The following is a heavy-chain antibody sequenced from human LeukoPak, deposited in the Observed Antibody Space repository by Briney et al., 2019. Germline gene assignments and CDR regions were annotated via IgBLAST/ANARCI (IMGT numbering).Heavy chain of an antibody. J-gene: IGHJ6*02. Sequence: SQTLSLTCAISGDSVSGNTVTWNWIRQSPSRGLEWLGRTYYRSKWFTDYAVSVKSRITINADTPKNQFSSQLSSVTPEDTAVYFCARVGDPTKYYYAMDVWGQGTTVTVSS. CDR2: TYYRSKWFT. CDR3: ARVGDPTKYYYAMDV. D-gene: IGHD1-26*01. CDR1: GDSVSGNTVT. V-gene: IGHV6-1*01.